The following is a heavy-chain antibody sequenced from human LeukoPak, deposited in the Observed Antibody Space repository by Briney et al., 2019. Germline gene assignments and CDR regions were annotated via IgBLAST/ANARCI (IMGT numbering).Heavy chain of an antibody. J-gene: IGHJ5*02. V-gene: IGHV7-4-1*02. Sequence: GASVKVSCKASGYTFTSYAMNWVRQAPGQGLEWMGWINTNTGNPTYAQGFTGRFVFSLDTSVSTAYLQISSLKAEDTAVYYCARDRRAVVVAATNWFDPWGQGTLVTVSS. D-gene: IGHD2-15*01. CDR2: INTNTGNP. CDR1: GYTFTSYA. CDR3: ARDRRAVVVAATNWFDP.